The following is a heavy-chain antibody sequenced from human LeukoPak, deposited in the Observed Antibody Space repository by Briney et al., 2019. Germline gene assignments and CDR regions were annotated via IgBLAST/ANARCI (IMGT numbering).Heavy chain of an antibody. CDR2: IYYSGST. CDR3: ARVGRANYRFIQNWFDP. J-gene: IGHJ5*02. Sequence: SETLSLTCTVSGGSISSYYWSWIRQPPGKGLEWIGYIYYSGSTNYNPSLKSRVTISVDTSKNQFSLKLSSVTAADTAVYYCARVGRANYRFIQNWFDPWGQGTLVTVSS. CDR1: GGSISSYY. V-gene: IGHV4-59*01. D-gene: IGHD4/OR15-4a*01.